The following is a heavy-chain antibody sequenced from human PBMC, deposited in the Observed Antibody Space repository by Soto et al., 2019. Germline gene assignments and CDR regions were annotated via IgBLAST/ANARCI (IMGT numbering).Heavy chain of an antibody. J-gene: IGHJ4*02. V-gene: IGHV3-9*01. CDR2: ISWNSGSI. CDR3: AKDKGKVRGVTRGVDY. Sequence: PGGSLRLSCAASGFTFDDYAMRWVRQAPGKGLEWVSGISWNSGSIGYADSVKGRFTISRDNAKNSLYLQMNSLRAEDTALYYCAKDKGKVRGVTRGVDYWGQGTLVTVSS. D-gene: IGHD3-10*01. CDR1: GFTFDDYA.